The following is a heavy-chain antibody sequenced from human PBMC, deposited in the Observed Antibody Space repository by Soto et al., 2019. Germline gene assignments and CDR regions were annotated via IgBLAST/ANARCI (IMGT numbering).Heavy chain of an antibody. V-gene: IGHV4-59*01. Sequence: SETLSLTCTVSGGSISRYYWNWIRQPPGKGLEWIGYINYSGNTNYNSSLKSRVTMSVDTSENQFSLRLDSVTAADTAVYYCARAPLYYYGSGSYYKSVYYFDYWGRGTLVTVSS. CDR3: ARAPLYYYGSGSYYKSVYYFDY. J-gene: IGHJ4*02. CDR1: GGSISRYY. CDR2: INYSGNT. D-gene: IGHD3-10*01.